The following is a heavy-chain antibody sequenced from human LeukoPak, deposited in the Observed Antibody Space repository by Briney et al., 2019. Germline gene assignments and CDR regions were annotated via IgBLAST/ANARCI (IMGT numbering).Heavy chain of an antibody. Sequence: NTSETLSLTCTVSGGSISSGDYYWSWIRQPPGKGLEWIGYIYYSGSTYYNPSLKSRVTISVDTSKNQFSLKLSSVTAAGTAVYYCARQNGFNWGQGTLVTVSS. D-gene: IGHD2-8*01. J-gene: IGHJ4*02. CDR2: IYYSGST. V-gene: IGHV4-30-4*01. CDR1: GGSISSGDYY. CDR3: ARQNGFN.